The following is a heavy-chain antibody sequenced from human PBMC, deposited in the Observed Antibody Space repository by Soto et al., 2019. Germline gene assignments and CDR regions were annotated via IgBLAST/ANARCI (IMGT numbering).Heavy chain of an antibody. CDR1: GFTFSSYS. Sequence: LRLSCAASGFTFSSYSMNWVRQAPGKGLEWVSYISSSSSTIYYADSVKGRFTISRDNAKNSLYLQMNSLRAEDTAVYYCARHPERIAELGWFAPWGQGTLVTVSS. D-gene: IGHD6-13*01. CDR2: ISSSSSTI. J-gene: IGHJ5*02. V-gene: IGHV3-48*01. CDR3: ARHPERIAELGWFAP.